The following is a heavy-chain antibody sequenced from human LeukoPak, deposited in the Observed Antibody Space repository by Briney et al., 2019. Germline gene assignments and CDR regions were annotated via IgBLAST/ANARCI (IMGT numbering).Heavy chain of an antibody. CDR2: IYSSGST. D-gene: IGHD6-13*01. V-gene: IGHV4-59*01. CDR1: GGSINNYY. J-gene: IGHJ4*02. Sequence: PSEPLSLTCTVSGGSINNYYWSWIRQPPGKGLEWIGYIYSSGSTNYNPSLKSRVTISVDTSKNHFSLNLSSVTAADTAVYYCARWGSIAAARFDYWGQGTLVTVSS. CDR3: ARWGSIAAARFDY.